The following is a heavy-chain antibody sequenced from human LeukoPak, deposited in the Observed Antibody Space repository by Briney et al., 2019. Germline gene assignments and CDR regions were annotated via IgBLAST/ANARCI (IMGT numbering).Heavy chain of an antibody. Sequence: GASVKVSCKASGYTFTSYGISWVRQAPGQGLEWMGWISAYNGNTNYAQKLQGRVTMTTDTSTSTAYMELRSLRSDDTAVYYCARDEQWLVNKKGSDYWGQGTLVTVSS. J-gene: IGHJ4*02. D-gene: IGHD6-19*01. CDR1: GYTFTSYG. CDR3: ARDEQWLVNKKGSDY. CDR2: ISAYNGNT. V-gene: IGHV1-18*01.